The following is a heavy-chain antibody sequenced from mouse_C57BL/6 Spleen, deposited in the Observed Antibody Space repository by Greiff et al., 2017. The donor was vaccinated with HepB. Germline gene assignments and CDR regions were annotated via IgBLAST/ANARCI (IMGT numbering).Heavy chain of an antibody. J-gene: IGHJ2*01. V-gene: IGHV1-69*01. CDR1: GYTFTSYW. CDR2: IDPSDSYT. Sequence: VQLQQSGAELVMPGASVKLSCKASGYTFTSYWMHWVKQRPGQGLEWIGEIDPSDSYTNYHQKFKGKSTLTVDKSSSPAYIQLSSLPSGESAVDDCARGYGSRGDFDYWGQGTTLTVSS. D-gene: IGHD1-1*01. CDR3: ARGYGSRGDFDY.